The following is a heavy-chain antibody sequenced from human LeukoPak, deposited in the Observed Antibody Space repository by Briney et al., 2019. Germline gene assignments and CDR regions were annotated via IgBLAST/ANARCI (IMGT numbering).Heavy chain of an antibody. CDR2: IIPIFGTA. J-gene: IGHJ4*02. D-gene: IGHD3-22*01. CDR1: GGTFSSYA. Sequence: GASVKVSCKASGGTFSSYAISWVRQAPGQGLEWMGGIIPIFGTANYAQKFQGRVTITADESTSTAYMELSSLRSEDTAVYYCATRGGNSNYYDSSGYFDYWGQGTLVTVSS. CDR3: ATRGGNSNYYDSSGYFDY. V-gene: IGHV1-69*13.